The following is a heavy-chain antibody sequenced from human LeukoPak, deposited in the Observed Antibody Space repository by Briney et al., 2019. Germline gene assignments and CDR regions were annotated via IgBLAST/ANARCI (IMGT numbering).Heavy chain of an antibody. CDR3: TTASGQWQPTLRHDY. Sequence: PGGSLRLSCAASGFTFSNAWMSWVRQAPGKGLEWVGRIKSKTDGGTTDYAAPVKGRFTISRDDSKNTLYLQMNSLKTEDTAVYYCTTASGQWQPTLRHDYWGQGTLVTVSS. CDR2: IKSKTDGGTT. J-gene: IGHJ4*02. D-gene: IGHD6-19*01. CDR1: GFTFSNAW. V-gene: IGHV3-15*01.